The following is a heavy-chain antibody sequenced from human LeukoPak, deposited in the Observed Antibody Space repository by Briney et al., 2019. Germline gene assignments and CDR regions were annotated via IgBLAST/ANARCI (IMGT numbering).Heavy chain of an antibody. CDR2: ISYDGSNK. Sequence: GGSLRLSCAASGFTFNAFGMHWVRQAPGKGLEWVAVISYDGSNKYYADSVKGRFTISRDNSKNTVYLQMNSLRGEDTAVFYCARGVVPAALGYYGMDVWGQGTTVTVSS. J-gene: IGHJ6*02. CDR3: ARGVVPAALGYYGMDV. CDR1: GFTFNAFG. D-gene: IGHD2-2*01. V-gene: IGHV3-30*03.